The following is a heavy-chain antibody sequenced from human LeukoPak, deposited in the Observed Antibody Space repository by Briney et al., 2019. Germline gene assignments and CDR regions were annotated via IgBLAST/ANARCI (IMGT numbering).Heavy chain of an antibody. D-gene: IGHD3-3*01. CDR1: GGTFSSYA. CDR3: ARGRRITIFGVVTLPPDY. J-gene: IGHJ4*02. CDR2: IIPIFGTA. V-gene: IGHV1-69*15. Sequence: VASVKVSCTASGGTFSSYAISWERQAPGQGLEWMGRIIPIFGTANYAQKFQGRVTITADESTSTAYMELSSLRSEDTAVYYCARGRRITIFGVVTLPPDYWGQGTLVTVSS.